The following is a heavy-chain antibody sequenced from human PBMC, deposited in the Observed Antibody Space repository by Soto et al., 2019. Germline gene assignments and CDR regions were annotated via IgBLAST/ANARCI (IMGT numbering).Heavy chain of an antibody. CDR3: ARISYYSYYYGMDV. D-gene: IGHD3-16*01. CDR1: GYSFTSYW. CDR2: IYPGDSDT. J-gene: IGHJ6*02. V-gene: IGHV5-51*01. Sequence: RGSLKISCEGSGYSFTSYWIAWVRQMPGKGLEWMGIIYPGDSDTRYSPSFQGQVTISADKSISTAYLQWSSLKASDTAMYYCARISYYSYYYGMDVWGQGTTVTVSS.